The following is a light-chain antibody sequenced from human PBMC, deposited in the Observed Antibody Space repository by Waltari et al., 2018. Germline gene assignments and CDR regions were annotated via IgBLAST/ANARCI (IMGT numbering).Light chain of an antibody. Sequence: EIVLTQSPVTLSLSPGERATLSCRASQSVSSSYLVWYQQKPGQAPRLRMYAASKRATGIPDRFSGSGSGTDFTLTISRLDPEDFAVYYCQQYGRSPRYTFGQGTKLEIK. CDR3: QQYGRSPRYT. CDR2: AAS. V-gene: IGKV3-20*01. CDR1: QSVSSSY. J-gene: IGKJ2*01.